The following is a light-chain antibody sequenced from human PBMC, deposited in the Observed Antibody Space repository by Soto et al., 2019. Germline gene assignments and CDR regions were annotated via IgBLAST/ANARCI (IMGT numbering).Light chain of an antibody. CDR1: NSNLGAGYD. CDR3: QAYDYSLSNV. V-gene: IGLV1-40*01. CDR2: GNR. J-gene: IGLJ1*01. Sequence: QSVLTQPPSVSGVPGQRVTISCTGNNSNLGAGYDVHWYQQLPGAAPKLVVFGNRNRPSGVPERFSGSKSGTSASLAITGLQAEDEADYYCQAYDYSLSNVFGTGTKLTVL.